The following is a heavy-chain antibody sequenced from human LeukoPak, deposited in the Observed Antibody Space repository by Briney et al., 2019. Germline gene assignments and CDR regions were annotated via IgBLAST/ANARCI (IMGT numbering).Heavy chain of an antibody. CDR1: GFTFSSYA. Sequence: GGSLRLSCAASGFTFSSYAMSWVRQAPGKGLEWVSAISGSGGSTYYVDSVKGRFTISRDNSKNTLYLQMNSLRAEDTAVYYCAKDSEPNRYYDFWSGYLDYWGQGTLVTVSS. V-gene: IGHV3-23*01. CDR2: ISGSGGST. J-gene: IGHJ4*02. D-gene: IGHD3-3*01. CDR3: AKDSEPNRYYDFWSGYLDY.